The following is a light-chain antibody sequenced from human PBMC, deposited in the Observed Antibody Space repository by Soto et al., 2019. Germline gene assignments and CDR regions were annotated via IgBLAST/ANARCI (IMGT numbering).Light chain of an antibody. Sequence: DIQMTQSPSSLSASVGDRVTITCQASQDMNKNLIWYQQKPGKAPKLLMYDASALETGVPSRFSGSGSGTGFTFTISSLQPEDFATYYCQQYESHPLTFGQGTRLEIK. CDR1: QDMNKN. CDR2: DAS. J-gene: IGKJ5*01. V-gene: IGKV1-33*01. CDR3: QQYESHPLT.